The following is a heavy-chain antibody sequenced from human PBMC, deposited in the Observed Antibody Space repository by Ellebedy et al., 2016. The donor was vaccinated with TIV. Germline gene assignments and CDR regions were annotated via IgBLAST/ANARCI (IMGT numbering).Heavy chain of an antibody. CDR2: ISGSGEYT. V-gene: IGHV3-23*01. Sequence: GGSLRLSCAASGFTFSNYAMSWVRRSPGKGLDWVSLISGSGEYTYYADSVKGRLTISRDNSMDTLYLQMNSLGVGDTAVYYCAQTNWGSGGFYGMDVWGQGTTVTVSS. J-gene: IGHJ6*02. CDR3: AQTNWGSGGFYGMDV. D-gene: IGHD7-27*01. CDR1: GFTFSNYA.